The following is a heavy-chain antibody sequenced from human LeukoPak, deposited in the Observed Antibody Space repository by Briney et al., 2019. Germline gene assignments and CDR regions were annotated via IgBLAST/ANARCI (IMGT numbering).Heavy chain of an antibody. CDR3: AKSLGTYYYGSGSYFWFDP. CDR2: INHSGST. V-gene: IGHV4-34*01. J-gene: IGHJ5*02. Sequence: SETLSLTCAVYGGSFSGYYWSWIRQPPGKGLEWIGEINHSGSTNYNPSLKSRATISVDTSKNQFSLKLSSVTAADTAVYYCAKSLGTYYYGSGSYFWFDPWGQGTLVTVSS. CDR1: GGSFSGYY. D-gene: IGHD3-10*01.